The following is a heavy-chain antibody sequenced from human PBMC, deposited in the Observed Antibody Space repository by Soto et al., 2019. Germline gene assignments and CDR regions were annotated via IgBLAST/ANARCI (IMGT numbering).Heavy chain of an antibody. CDR3: ARPGDFDI. V-gene: IGHV3-30-3*01. CDR2: ISYDGSNK. Sequence: LRLSCAASGFTFSSYAMHWVRQAPGKGLEWVAVISYDGSNKYYADSVKGRFTISRDNSKNTLYLQMNSLRAEDTAVYYCARPGDFDIWGQGTMVTVSS. CDR1: GFTFSSYA. J-gene: IGHJ3*02.